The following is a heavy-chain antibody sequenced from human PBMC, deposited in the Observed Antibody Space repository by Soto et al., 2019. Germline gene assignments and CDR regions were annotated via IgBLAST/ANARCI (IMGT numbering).Heavy chain of an antibody. CDR2: ISAYNGNT. CDR1: GYTFTSYG. J-gene: IGHJ3*02. CDR3: ARGLYDSSGYRPPDAFDI. D-gene: IGHD3-22*01. V-gene: IGHV1-18*01. Sequence: GASVKVSCKASGYTFTSYGISWVRQAPGQGLEWMGWISAYNGNTNYAQKLQGRVTMTTDTSTSTAYMELRSLRSDDTAVYYCARGLYDSSGYRPPDAFDIWGQGTMVTVSS.